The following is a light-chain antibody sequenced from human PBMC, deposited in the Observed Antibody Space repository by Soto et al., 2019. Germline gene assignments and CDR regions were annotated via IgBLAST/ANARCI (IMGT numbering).Light chain of an antibody. V-gene: IGLV2-14*01. Sequence: QSVLTQPASVSGSPGQSITISCTGTSSDVGGYNYVSWYQHHPGKAPKLMIHEVSDRPSGISNRFSGSKSGDTASLTISWLQAEDEADYYCSSYRSDTTYVFGTGTKVTVL. CDR1: SSDVGGYNY. CDR3: SSYRSDTTYV. J-gene: IGLJ1*01. CDR2: EVS.